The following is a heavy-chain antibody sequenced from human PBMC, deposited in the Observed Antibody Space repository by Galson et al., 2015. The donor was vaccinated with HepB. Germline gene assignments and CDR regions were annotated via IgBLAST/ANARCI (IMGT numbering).Heavy chain of an antibody. J-gene: IGHJ4*02. CDR3: VKDAY. CDR1: GFTFRSSW. CDR2: IGPDGGEK. V-gene: IGHV3-7*01. Sequence: SLRLSCAASGFTFRSSWMSWVRQAPGKGLEWVAYIGPDGGEKNHVDSVKGRFTISRDNAKNSLYLQMDSLRAEDTAVYYCVKDAYWGQGTPVTVYS.